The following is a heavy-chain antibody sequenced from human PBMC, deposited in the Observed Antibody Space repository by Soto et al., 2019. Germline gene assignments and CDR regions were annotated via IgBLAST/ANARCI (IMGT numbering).Heavy chain of an antibody. V-gene: IGHV4-39*01. Sequence: SETLSLTCNVSGGSISSSSYYWGWIRQPPGKGLEWIGNINYSGNTNYNPSLKSRVTISVDTSKNQFSLKLSSVTAADTAVYYCARHRYDILTGFYYYGMDVWGQGTTVTVSS. CDR3: ARHRYDILTGFYYYGMDV. CDR1: GGSISSSSYY. D-gene: IGHD3-9*01. CDR2: INYSGNT. J-gene: IGHJ6*02.